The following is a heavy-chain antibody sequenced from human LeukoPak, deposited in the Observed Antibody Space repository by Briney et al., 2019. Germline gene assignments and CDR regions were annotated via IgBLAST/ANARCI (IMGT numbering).Heavy chain of an antibody. Sequence: GGSLRLFCAVSGSTSSRNFMSWVRQTPEKGLEGVANIDQDGSEKNYVDAVKRRFTISRDNAKNSLFLQMNSLRAEDTAIYNCASGAGWESGYWGQGTLVTVSS. CDR3: ASGAGWESGY. D-gene: IGHD1-26*01. CDR1: GSTSSRNF. J-gene: IGHJ4*02. V-gene: IGHV3-7*01. CDR2: IDQDGSEK.